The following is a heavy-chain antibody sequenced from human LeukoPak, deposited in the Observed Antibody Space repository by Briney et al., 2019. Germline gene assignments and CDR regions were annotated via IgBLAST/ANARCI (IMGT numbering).Heavy chain of an antibody. CDR3: ARGPRLGESVYYYGMDV. Sequence: SVKVSCKASGGTFSSYAISWVRQAPGQGLEWMGGIIPIFGTANYAQKFQGRVTITADESTSTAYMELSSLRSEDTAVYYCARGPRLGESVYYYGMDVWGQGTTVTVSS. CDR2: IIPIFGTA. D-gene: IGHD3-10*01. V-gene: IGHV1-69*01. J-gene: IGHJ6*02. CDR1: GGTFSSYA.